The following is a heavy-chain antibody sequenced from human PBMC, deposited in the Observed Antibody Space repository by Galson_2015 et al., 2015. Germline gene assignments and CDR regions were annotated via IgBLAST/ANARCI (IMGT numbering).Heavy chain of an antibody. D-gene: IGHD6-13*01. CDR2: INPGDSDT. CDR1: GYRFGNYW. CDR3: ARHRAAGGGYYYGMDV. Sequence: QSGAEVKKAGESLEISCKTSGYRFGNYWIAWVRQMPGKGLEWMGIINPGDSDTRYSPSLQGQVTISVDKSMSTTYLQWSSLKASDTAVYYCARHRAAGGGYYYGMDVWGQGTTVTVSS. J-gene: IGHJ6*02. V-gene: IGHV5-51*01.